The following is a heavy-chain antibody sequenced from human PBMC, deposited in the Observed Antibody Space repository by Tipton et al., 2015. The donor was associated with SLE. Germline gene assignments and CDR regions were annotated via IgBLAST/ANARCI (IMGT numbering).Heavy chain of an antibody. CDR3: ARGDVD. CDR2: VYSSGSA. J-gene: IGHJ4*02. CDR1: GDSITSYY. Sequence: TLSLTCSVSGDSITSYYCSWFRQSTGRGLEWSGRVYSSGSANYNPALISRVSMSVDISKNQFFLTLRSVTAADTAVYFCARGDVDWGQGTLVTVSS. V-gene: IGHV4-4*07. D-gene: IGHD5-24*01.